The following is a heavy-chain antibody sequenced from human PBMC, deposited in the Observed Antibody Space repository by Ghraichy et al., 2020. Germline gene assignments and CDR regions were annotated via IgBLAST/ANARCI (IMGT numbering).Heavy chain of an antibody. J-gene: IGHJ4*02. CDR2: INHSGST. CDR3: ARGSDSYGYSRGFDY. V-gene: IGHV4-34*01. D-gene: IGHD5-18*01. CDR1: GGSFSGYY. Sequence: SETLSLTCAVYGGSFSGYYWSWIRQPPGKGLEWIGEINHSGSTNYNPSLKSRVTISVDTSKNQFSLKLSPVNAADTAVYYCARGSDSYGYSRGFDYWGQGTLVTVSS.